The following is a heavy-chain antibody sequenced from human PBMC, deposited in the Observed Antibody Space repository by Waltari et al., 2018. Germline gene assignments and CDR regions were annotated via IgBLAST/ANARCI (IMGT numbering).Heavy chain of an antibody. CDR3: TKDMDGATAMAPRLDF. CDR2: INVNSGTI. J-gene: IGHJ4*02. V-gene: IGHV3-9*01. CDR1: GFIFDDYG. Sequence: VHLVESGGGLVRPGRSLRLSCAASGFIFDDYGMAWVRQAPGTGREVVAGINVNSGTIHYADSVKGRFTISRDNAENSLYLQMNSLTTEDTAVYYCTKDMDGATAMAPRLDFWGQGTLVTVSS. D-gene: IGHD5-18*01.